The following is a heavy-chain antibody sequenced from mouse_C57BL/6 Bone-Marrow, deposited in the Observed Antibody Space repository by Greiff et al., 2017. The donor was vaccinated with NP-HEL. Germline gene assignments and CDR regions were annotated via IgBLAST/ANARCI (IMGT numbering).Heavy chain of an antibody. D-gene: IGHD1-1*01. Sequence: QVQLQQSGAELVKPGASVKISCKASGYAFSSYWMNWVKQRPGKGLEWIGQIYPGDGDTNYNGKFKGKATLTADKSSSTAYMQLSSLTAEDSAVYFCARYYGSSYYFDYWGQGTTLTVSS. CDR3: ARYYGSSYYFDY. CDR2: IYPGDGDT. CDR1: GYAFSSYW. V-gene: IGHV1-80*01. J-gene: IGHJ2*01.